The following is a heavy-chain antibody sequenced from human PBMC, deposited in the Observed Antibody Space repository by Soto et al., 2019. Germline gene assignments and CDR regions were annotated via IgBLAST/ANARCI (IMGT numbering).Heavy chain of an antibody. V-gene: IGHV4-59*07. D-gene: IGHD3-3*01. Sequence: SGTLSLTCTVHGISICSYYWSWIRQPPGKGLEWIGYIYYSGSTNYNPPLKSRVTISVDTSKNQFSLKLSSVTAADTAVYYCARVLFGRGNWFDPWGQGTLVTVS. CDR2: IYYSGST. CDR3: ARVLFGRGNWFDP. CDR1: GISICSYY. J-gene: IGHJ5*02.